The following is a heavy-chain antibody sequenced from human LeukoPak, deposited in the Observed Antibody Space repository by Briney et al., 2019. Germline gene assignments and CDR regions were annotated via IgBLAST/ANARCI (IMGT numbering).Heavy chain of an antibody. CDR3: ATYDSFGELLYNY. CDR2: IIPIFGTA. D-gene: IGHD3-10*01. V-gene: IGHV1-69*05. J-gene: IGHJ4*02. CDR1: GGPFSSYA. Sequence: PGSSVKVSCKASGGPFSSYAISWVRQAPGQGLEWMGRIIPIFGTANYAQKFQGRVTITTDESTSTAYMELSSLRSEDTAVYYCATYDSFGELLYNYWGQGTLVTVSS.